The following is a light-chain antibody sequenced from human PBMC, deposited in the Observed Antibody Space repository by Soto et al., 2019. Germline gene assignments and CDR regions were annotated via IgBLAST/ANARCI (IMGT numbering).Light chain of an antibody. Sequence: QLVLTQPPSVSGAPGQRVTISCTGSSSNIGAGYDVHWYQQLPGTAPKLLIYANSNGPSGVPDRFSGSKSGTSASLAITGLQGEDEADYYCQSYDTSLSGVVFGGGTKLTVL. V-gene: IGLV1-40*01. CDR1: SSNIGAGYD. J-gene: IGLJ2*01. CDR3: QSYDTSLSGVV. CDR2: ANS.